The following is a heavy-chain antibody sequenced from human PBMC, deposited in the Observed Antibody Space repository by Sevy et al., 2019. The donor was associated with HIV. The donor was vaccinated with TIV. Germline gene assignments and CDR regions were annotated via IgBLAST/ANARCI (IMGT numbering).Heavy chain of an antibody. J-gene: IGHJ3*02. CDR3: ARDSIAAAGIFAFDI. D-gene: IGHD6-13*01. V-gene: IGHV3-21*01. Sequence: GGSLRLSCAASGFTFSSYSMNWVRQAPGKGLEWVSSISSSSSYIYYADSVKDRFTISRDNAKNSLYLQMNSLRAEDTAVSSCARDSIAAAGIFAFDIWGQGTMVTVSS. CDR1: GFTFSSYS. CDR2: ISSSSSYI.